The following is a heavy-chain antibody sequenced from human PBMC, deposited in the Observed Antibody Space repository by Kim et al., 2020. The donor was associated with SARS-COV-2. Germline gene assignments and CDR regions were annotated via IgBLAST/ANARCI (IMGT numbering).Heavy chain of an antibody. D-gene: IGHD3-10*01. Sequence: GGSLRLSCAASGFTFSSYAMHWVRQAPGKGLEWVAVIWYDGSNKYYADSVKGRFTISRDNSKNTLYLQMNSLRAEDTAVYYCAKDPGYYYGSGSYSMGYFDYWGQGTLVTVSS. CDR3: AKDPGYYYGSGSYSMGYFDY. V-gene: IGHV3-33*06. CDR2: IWYDGSNK. CDR1: GFTFSSYA. J-gene: IGHJ4*02.